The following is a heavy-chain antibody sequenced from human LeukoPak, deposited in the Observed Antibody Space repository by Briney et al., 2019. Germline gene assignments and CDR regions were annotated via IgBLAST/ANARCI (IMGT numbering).Heavy chain of an antibody. V-gene: IGHV3-48*01. D-gene: IGHD3-22*01. J-gene: IGHJ4*02. CDR3: ARDGPGYYDSSGYYYGLYFDY. CDR1: GFTFSSYS. Sequence: GGSLRLSCAASGFTFSSYSMNWVRQAPGKGLEWVSYISSRSSTIYYADSVKGRFTISRDNAKNSLYLQMNSLRAEDTAVYYCARDGPGYYDSSGYYYGLYFDYWGQGTLVTVSS. CDR2: ISSRSSTI.